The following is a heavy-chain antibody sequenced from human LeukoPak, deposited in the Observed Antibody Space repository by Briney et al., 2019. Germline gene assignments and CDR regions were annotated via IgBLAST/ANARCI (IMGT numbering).Heavy chain of an antibody. CDR3: ARVLVVVLSAFDI. CDR2: IIPIFGTA. J-gene: IGHJ3*02. V-gene: IGHV1-69*13. Sequence: GASVKVSFKASGGTFSIYAISWVRQAPGQGLEWVGGIIPIFGTANYAQKFQCRVTITADESTSTAYMELSSLRSEDTAVYYCARVLVVVLSAFDIWGQGTMVTVSS. D-gene: IGHD3-22*01. CDR1: GGTFSIYA.